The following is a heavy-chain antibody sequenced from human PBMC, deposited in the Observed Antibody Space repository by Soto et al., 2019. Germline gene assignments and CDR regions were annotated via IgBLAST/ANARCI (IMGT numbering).Heavy chain of an antibody. V-gene: IGHV4-61*01. CDR2: IYYSGST. J-gene: IGHJ5*02. D-gene: IGHD1-26*01. CDR1: GGSVNSDTYY. CDR3: ARAGPTIYT. Sequence: QVQLQESGPGLVKPSETLSLTCTVSGGSVNSDTYYWNWIRQPPGKGLEWIGYIYYSGSTNYNPSLKNRVTISLDTSKNQLSLKLSSGTAADTAVYYCARAGPTIYTWGQGIVVTVSS.